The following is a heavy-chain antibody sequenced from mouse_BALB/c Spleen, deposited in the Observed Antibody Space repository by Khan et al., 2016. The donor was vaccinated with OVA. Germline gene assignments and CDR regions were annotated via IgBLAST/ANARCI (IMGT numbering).Heavy chain of an antibody. V-gene: IGHV1-52*01. J-gene: IGHJ3*01. CDR2: INPSDSES. CDR1: GYTFTSYW. D-gene: IGHD2-2*01. CDR3: ARREKYGYDPSGFAY. Sequence: QVQLQQPGAELVRPGASVKLSCKASGYTFTSYWMNWVRQRPRQGLEWIGKINPSDSESHYNQMFKDKATLTVDKSSGTAYMQLSSLTSEDSAVYYCARREKYGYDPSGFAYWGQGTLVTVSA.